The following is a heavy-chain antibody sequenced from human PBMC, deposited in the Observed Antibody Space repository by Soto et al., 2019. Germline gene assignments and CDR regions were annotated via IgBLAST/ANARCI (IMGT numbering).Heavy chain of an antibody. CDR2: IYWDDDK. V-gene: IGHV2-5*02. CDR3: TPRDSTIMIYGVDV. D-gene: IGHD3-16*01. CDR1: GFSLTTRGVG. J-gene: IGHJ6*02. Sequence: QITLKESGPTLVKPTQTLTLTCTFSGFSLTTRGVGVGWIRQPPGKALEWLALIYWDDDKRYSPSLKSRLTITKDTSKNQVVLTMTDMDPVDTATYYCTPRDSTIMIYGVDVWGQGTTVTVSS.